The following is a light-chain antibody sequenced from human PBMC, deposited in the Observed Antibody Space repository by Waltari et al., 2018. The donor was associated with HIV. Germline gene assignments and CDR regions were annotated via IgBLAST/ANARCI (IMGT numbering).Light chain of an antibody. Sequence: QSVLTQPPSASGTPGPRVTISCSGSSSTIGSNYGYWYQQLPGTAPKLLIYRNNQRPSGVPDRFSGSKSGTSASLAISGLRSEDEADYYCAAWDDSLSGYVFGTGTKVTVL. V-gene: IGLV1-47*01. CDR3: AAWDDSLSGYV. CDR2: RNN. J-gene: IGLJ1*01. CDR1: SSTIGSNY.